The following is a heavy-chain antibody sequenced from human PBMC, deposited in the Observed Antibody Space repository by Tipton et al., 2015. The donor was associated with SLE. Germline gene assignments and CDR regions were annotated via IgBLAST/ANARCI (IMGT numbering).Heavy chain of an antibody. CDR2: IYASGST. D-gene: IGHD6-6*01. Sequence: TLSLTCTVSGGSISSGSYPWSWIRKPAGKGLEWIGYIYASGSTHYNPSLKSRVTMSVDTSKNHFSLNLTSVTAADTAAYYCARVVEQLVGFDYWGQGTLVTVSS. CDR3: ARVVEQLVGFDY. J-gene: IGHJ4*02. V-gene: IGHV4-61*09. CDR1: GGSISSGSYP.